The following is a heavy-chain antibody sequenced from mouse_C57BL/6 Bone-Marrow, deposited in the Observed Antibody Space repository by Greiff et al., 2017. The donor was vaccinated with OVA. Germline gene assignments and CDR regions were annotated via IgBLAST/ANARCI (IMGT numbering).Heavy chain of an antibody. Sequence: EVKVEESGPGLVKPSQSLSLTCSVTGYSITSGYYWNWIRQFPGNKLEWMGYISYDGSNNYHPSLKNRISITRDTSKNQFFLKLNSVTTEDTATYYCARDHDYYGSSWGAMDYWGQGTSVTVSS. D-gene: IGHD1-1*01. J-gene: IGHJ4*01. CDR1: GYSITSGYY. V-gene: IGHV3-6*01. CDR2: ISYDGSN. CDR3: ARDHDYYGSSWGAMDY.